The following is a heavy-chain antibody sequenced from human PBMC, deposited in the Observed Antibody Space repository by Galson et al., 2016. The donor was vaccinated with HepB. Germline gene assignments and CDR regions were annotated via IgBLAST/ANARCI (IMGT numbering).Heavy chain of an antibody. V-gene: IGHV4-39*02. CDR3: ARLYWLHYGDHERGAWFDT. CDR1: GDSFSNSTFY. D-gene: IGHD4-17*01. CDR2: ISYTGRT. J-gene: IGHJ5*02. Sequence: ETLSLICIVSGDSFSNSTFYWGWIRQPPGKGLEWIGIISYTGRTFYNPSLKSRVTMSVDTSTKHFSLKLSSVTAADTAVYYCARLYWLHYGDHERGAWFDTWAQGALVTVSS.